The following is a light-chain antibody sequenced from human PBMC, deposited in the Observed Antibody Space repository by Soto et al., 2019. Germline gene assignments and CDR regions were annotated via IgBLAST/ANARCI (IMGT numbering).Light chain of an antibody. CDR1: QSISDY. CDR3: QQSLSTPFT. CDR2: AAS. Sequence: DIQMTQSPSSLYASVGDRVTITCRAMQSISDYLNWYQQKPGKAPKLLIYAASSLQSGVPSRFSGSGSGTDFTLTISSLLHEDFATYYCQQSLSTPFTFGPGTKVDIK. J-gene: IGKJ3*01. V-gene: IGKV1-39*01.